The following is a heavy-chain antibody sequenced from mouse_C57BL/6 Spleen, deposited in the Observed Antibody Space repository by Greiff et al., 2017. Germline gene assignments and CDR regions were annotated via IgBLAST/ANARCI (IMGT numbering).Heavy chain of an antibody. CDR1: GYTFTDYE. CDR2: IDPETGGT. Sequence: QVQLQQSGAELVRPGASVTLSSKASGYTFTDYEMHWVKQTPVHGLEWIGAIDPETGGTAYNQKFKGKATLTVDKSSSTAYMELRSLTSEDSAVYYCALGRGGYFDVWGTGTTVTVSS. CDR3: ALGRGGYFDV. J-gene: IGHJ1*03. D-gene: IGHD4-1*01. V-gene: IGHV1-15*01.